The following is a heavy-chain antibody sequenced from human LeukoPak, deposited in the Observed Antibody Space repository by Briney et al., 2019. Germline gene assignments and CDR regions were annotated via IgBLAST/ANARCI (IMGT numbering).Heavy chain of an antibody. CDR1: GFTFSDSY. CDR3: AKDTMVRGVMSDFDY. CDR2: ISGSGHDI. D-gene: IGHD3-10*01. J-gene: IGHJ4*02. Sequence: GGSLRLSCAASGFTFSDSYMTWVRQAPGKGVEWVAYISGSGHDINYSESAKGRFTISRDNAKNSLYLQMSSLRAEDTAVYYCAKDTMVRGVMSDFDYWGQGTLVTVSS. V-gene: IGHV3-11*01.